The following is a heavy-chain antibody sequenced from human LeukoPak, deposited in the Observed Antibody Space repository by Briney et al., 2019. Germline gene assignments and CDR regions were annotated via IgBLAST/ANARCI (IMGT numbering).Heavy chain of an antibody. D-gene: IGHD3-10*01. CDR3: ARDRSNYYGRSYYMDV. CDR2: ISSSSSYI. Sequence: GGSLRLSCAASGFTFSSYSMNWVRQAPGKGLEWVSSISSSSSYIYYADSVKGRFTISRGNAKNSLYLQMNSLRAEDTAVYYCARDRSNYYGRSYYMDVWGKGTTVTVSS. J-gene: IGHJ6*03. V-gene: IGHV3-21*01. CDR1: GFTFSSYS.